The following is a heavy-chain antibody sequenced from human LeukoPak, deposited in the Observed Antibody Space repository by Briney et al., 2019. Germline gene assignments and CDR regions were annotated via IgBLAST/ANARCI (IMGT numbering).Heavy chain of an antibody. D-gene: IGHD2-21*02. CDR1: GFTFGDYA. CDR2: IRYDGSDS. J-gene: IGHJ4*02. CDR3: AKESLRSPNYFDY. Sequence: GGSLRLSCSAFGFTFGDYAFHWVRQAPGKGLEWLAFIRYDGSDSYYADSVKGRFTISRDKSKNTLYLQMNSLRAEDTAVYYCAKESLRSPNYFDYWGQGTLVTVSS. V-gene: IGHV3-30*02.